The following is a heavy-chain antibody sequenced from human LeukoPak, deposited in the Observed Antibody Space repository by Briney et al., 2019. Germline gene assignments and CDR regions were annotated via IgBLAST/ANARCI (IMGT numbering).Heavy chain of an antibody. D-gene: IGHD3-10*01. J-gene: IGHJ4*02. CDR1: GFTFSSYA. V-gene: IGHV3-30-3*01. CDR3: ARDRWFGELLSPYFDY. CDR2: ISYDGSNK. Sequence: GGSLRLSCAASGFTFSSYAMHWVRQAPGKGLEWVAVISYDGSNKYYADSVKGRFTISRDNSKNTLYLQMNSLRAEDTAVYYCARDRWFGELLSPYFDYWGQGTLVTVSS.